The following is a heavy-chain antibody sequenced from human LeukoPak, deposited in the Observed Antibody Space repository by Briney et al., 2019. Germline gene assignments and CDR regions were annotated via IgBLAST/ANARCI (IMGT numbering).Heavy chain of an antibody. CDR3: ARGTGYSSGWADY. CDR1: AGSFSGYY. Sequence: PSETLSLTCATYAGSFSGYYWSWIRQPPGKGLEWIGEINHSGSTNYNPSLKSRVTISVDTSKNQFSLKLSSVTAADTAVYYCARGTGYSSGWADYWGQGTLVTVSS. J-gene: IGHJ4*02. D-gene: IGHD6-19*01. CDR2: INHSGST. V-gene: IGHV4-34*01.